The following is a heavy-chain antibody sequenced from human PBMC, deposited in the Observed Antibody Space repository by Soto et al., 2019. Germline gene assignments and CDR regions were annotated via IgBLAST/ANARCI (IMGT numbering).Heavy chain of an antibody. V-gene: IGHV4-59*08. CDR2: IYYSGTP. CDR3: ARRFDNGGPDY. D-gene: IGHD2-8*01. Sequence: PSETLSLTCTVSGGSISSYYWSWIRQPPGKGLEWIGYIYYSGTPNYSPSLESRVTISEDTSKNQFSLKLSSVTAADTAVYYCARRFDNGGPDYWGQGTLVTVSS. J-gene: IGHJ4*02. CDR1: GGSISSYY.